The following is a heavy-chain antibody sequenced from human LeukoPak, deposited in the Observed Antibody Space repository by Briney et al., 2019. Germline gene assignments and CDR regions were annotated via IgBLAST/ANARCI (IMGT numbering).Heavy chain of an antibody. J-gene: IGHJ5*02. CDR2: ISGSGGST. CDR1: GFTFSSYA. V-gene: IGHV3-23*01. Sequence: GGSLRLSCAASGFTFSSYAMSWVRQAPGKGLEWVSAISGSGGSTYYADSVKGRFTISRDNAKNSLYLQMNSLRAEDTAVYYCARDILSYGDYEENWFDPWGQGTLVTVSS. CDR3: ARDILSYGDYEENWFDP. D-gene: IGHD4-17*01.